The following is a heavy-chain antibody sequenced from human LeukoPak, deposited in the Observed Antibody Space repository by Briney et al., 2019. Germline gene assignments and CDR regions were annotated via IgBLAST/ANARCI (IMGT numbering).Heavy chain of an antibody. CDR3: ASGRSSSWYAPFDP. CDR2: IYHSGST. CDR1: GGSISSSNW. D-gene: IGHD6-13*01. Sequence: SETLSLTCAVSGGSISSSNWWSWVRQPPGKGLEWIGEIYHSGSTNYNPSLKSRVTISVDKSKNQFSLRLSSVTAADTAVYYCASGRSSSWYAPFDPWGQGTLVTVSS. V-gene: IGHV4-4*02. J-gene: IGHJ5*02.